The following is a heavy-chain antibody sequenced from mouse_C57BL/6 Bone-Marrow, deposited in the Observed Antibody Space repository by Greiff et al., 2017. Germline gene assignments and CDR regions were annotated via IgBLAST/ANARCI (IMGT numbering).Heavy chain of an antibody. V-gene: IGHV1-50*01. CDR1: GYTFTSYW. Sequence: QVQLQQPGAELVKPGASVKLSCKASGYTFTSYWMQWVKQRPGQGLEWIGEIDPSDSYTNYNQKFKGKATLTVDPSSSTAYMQLSSLTSEDSAVYYCARGEYYFDYWGQGTTLTVSS. J-gene: IGHJ2*01. CDR2: IDPSDSYT. CDR3: ARGEYYFDY.